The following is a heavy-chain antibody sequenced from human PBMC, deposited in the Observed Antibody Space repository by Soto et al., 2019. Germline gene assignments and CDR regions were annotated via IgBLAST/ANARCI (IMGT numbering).Heavy chain of an antibody. CDR2: ISGSGDNT. J-gene: IGHJ4*02. D-gene: IGHD6-25*01. Sequence: GSLRLSCAASGFTSNIYAMSWVRQAPGKGLEWVSAISGSGDNTYYADSVKGRFTISRDNSKNTLYLQMNSLRAEDTAVYYCAKAGSHSYFDLWGQGTLVTVSS. CDR3: AKAGSHSYFDL. V-gene: IGHV3-23*01. CDR1: GFTSNIYA.